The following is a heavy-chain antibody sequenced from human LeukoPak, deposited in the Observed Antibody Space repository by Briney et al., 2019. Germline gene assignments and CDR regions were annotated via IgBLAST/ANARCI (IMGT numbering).Heavy chain of an antibody. J-gene: IGHJ3*02. D-gene: IGHD1-26*01. V-gene: IGHV1-69*05. CDR2: IIPIFGTA. CDR1: GYTFTSYG. CDR3: ARDRVQPSGSYYRVDAFDI. Sequence: ASVKVSCKASGYTFTSYGISWVRQAPGQGLEWMGGIIPIFGTANYAQKFQGRVTITTDESTSTAYMELSSLRSEDTAVYYCARDRVQPSGSYYRVDAFDIWGQGTMVTVSS.